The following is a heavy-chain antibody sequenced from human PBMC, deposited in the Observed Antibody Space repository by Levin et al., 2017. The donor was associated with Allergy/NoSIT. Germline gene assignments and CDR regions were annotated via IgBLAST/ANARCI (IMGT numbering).Heavy chain of an antibody. CDR2: ISGYNGDT. Sequence: ASVKVSCKASGYTFASYGMTWVRQAPGRGLEWLGWISGYNGDTKYAQKLHDRVTMTTDKSTSTAYMELRSLRSDDSAVYYCARTYGSLSYQHFWGQGTLVTVSS. V-gene: IGHV1-18*04. D-gene: IGHD3-10*01. CDR1: GYTFASYG. CDR3: ARTYGSLSYQHF. J-gene: IGHJ4*02.